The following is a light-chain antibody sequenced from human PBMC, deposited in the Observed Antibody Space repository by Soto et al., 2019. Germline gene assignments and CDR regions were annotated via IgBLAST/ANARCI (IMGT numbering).Light chain of an antibody. CDR3: QQSDRYPHT. J-gene: IGKJ2*01. CDR2: GAS. V-gene: IGKV1-39*01. Sequence: DIQMTQAPSSLSASVGDRVTITCRASQDINHFLNWYQQKPGKAPKLLIFGASSLHTGVPPRFSGGGSGTDFTLTISTLQPEDFATYFCQQSDRYPHTFGQGTYVEIK. CDR1: QDINHF.